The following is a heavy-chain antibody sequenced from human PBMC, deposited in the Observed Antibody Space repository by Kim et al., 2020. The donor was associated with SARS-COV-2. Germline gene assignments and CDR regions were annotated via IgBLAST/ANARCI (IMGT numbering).Heavy chain of an antibody. CDR2: LSPYTGDT. CDR3: ARDLGAFYSGSDY. D-gene: IGHD1-26*01. V-gene: IGHV1-18*01. CDR1: GYSFTTYG. Sequence: ASVKVSCQTSGYSFTTYGISWVRQAPGQGLEWMGWLSPYTGDTNSAEKFQGRLTLTTDTPKRTAYRELRSLTSDDTAVYYCARDLGAFYSGSDYWGQGT. J-gene: IGHJ4*02.